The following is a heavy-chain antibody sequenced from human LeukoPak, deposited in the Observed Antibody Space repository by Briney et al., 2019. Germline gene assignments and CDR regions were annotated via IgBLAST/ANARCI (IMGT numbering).Heavy chain of an antibody. CDR3: ARKRSYYDFWSGYYTGMDYYYGMDV. D-gene: IGHD3-3*01. Sequence: ASVKVSCKVSGYTLTELSMHWVRQAPGKGLEWMGGFDPEDGETIYAQKFQGRVTMTKDTSTDTAYMELSSLRSEDTAVYYCARKRSYYDFWSGYYTGMDYYYGMDVWGQGTTVTVSS. V-gene: IGHV1-24*01. CDR2: FDPEDGET. CDR1: GYTLTELS. J-gene: IGHJ6*02.